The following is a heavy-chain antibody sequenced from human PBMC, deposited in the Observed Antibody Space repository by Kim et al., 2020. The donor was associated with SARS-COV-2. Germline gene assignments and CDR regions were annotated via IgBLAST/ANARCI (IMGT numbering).Heavy chain of an antibody. CDR1: GFTFSSYA. CDR3: AKISATVVTRGPATTH. D-gene: IGHD4-17*01. Sequence: GGSLRLSCAASGFTFSSYAMSWVRQAPGKGLEWVSAISGSGGSTYYADSVKGRFTISRDNSKNTLYLQMNSLRAEDTAVYYCAKISATVVTRGPATTHWGQGTLVTVSS. J-gene: IGHJ4*02. V-gene: IGHV3-23*01. CDR2: ISGSGGST.